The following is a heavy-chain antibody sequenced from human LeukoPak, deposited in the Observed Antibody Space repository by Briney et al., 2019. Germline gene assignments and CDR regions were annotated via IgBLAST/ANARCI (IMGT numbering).Heavy chain of an antibody. J-gene: IGHJ4*02. CDR1: GYTFTSYG. Sequence: ASVKVSCKASGYTFTSYGISWVRQAPGQGLEWMGWISAYNGNTNYAQKLQGRVTMTTDTSTSIAYMELRSLRSDDPAVYYCARDRVTTVTTHFDYWGQGTLVTVSS. V-gene: IGHV1-18*01. D-gene: IGHD4-17*01. CDR2: ISAYNGNT. CDR3: ARDRVTTVTTHFDY.